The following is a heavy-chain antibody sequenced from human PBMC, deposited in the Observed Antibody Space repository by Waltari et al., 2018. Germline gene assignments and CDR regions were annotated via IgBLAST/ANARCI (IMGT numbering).Heavy chain of an antibody. D-gene: IGHD2-8*01. J-gene: IGHJ4*02. CDR1: GFPLSAYG. CDR3: ARDIGNGPYLDY. Sequence: EGQLLEHGGGLVQPGGSLRLSCTASGFPLSAYGMAWVRQAPWVGLEGVSAITGDGETFYASSVKGRFTISIDTSKDTLYLQMTSLGAEDTAVYYCARDIGNGPYLDYWGQGTLVTVSS. CDR2: ITGDGET. V-gene: IGHV3-23*01.